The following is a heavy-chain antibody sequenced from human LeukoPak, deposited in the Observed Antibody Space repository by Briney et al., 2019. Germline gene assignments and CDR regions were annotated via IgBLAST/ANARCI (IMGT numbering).Heavy chain of an antibody. CDR3: ARRYGSGSYYNWFDP. CDR2: INHSGST. V-gene: IGHV4-34*01. Sequence: SETLSLTCAVHGGSFNDYYWSWIRQPPGKGLEWIGEINHSGSTNYNPSLKSRVTISVDTSKSQFSLKVTSVTAADTAVYYCARRYGSGSYYNWFDPWGQGTLVTVSS. CDR1: GGSFNDYY. D-gene: IGHD3-10*01. J-gene: IGHJ5*02.